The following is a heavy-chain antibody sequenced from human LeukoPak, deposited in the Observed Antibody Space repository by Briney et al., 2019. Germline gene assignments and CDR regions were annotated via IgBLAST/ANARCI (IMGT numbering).Heavy chain of an antibody. CDR2: ISYDGSNK. J-gene: IGHJ4*02. CDR1: GFTFSSYA. V-gene: IGHV3-30-3*01. D-gene: IGHD6-13*01. CDR3: AGDSFYSSSWYGGYFDY. Sequence: GRSLRLSCAASGFTFSSYAMHWVRQAPGKGLEWVAVISYDGSNKYYADSVKGRFTISRDNSKNTLYLQMNSLRAEDTAVYYCAGDSFYSSSWYGGYFDYWGQGTLVTVSS.